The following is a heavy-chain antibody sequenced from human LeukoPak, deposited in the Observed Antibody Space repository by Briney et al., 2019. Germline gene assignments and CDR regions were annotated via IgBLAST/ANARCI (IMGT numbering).Heavy chain of an antibody. D-gene: IGHD3-9*01. J-gene: IGHJ4*02. Sequence: ASVKVSCKASGYTFTSYYMHLVRQAPGQGLEWMGIFNPSGGSTSYAQKFQGRVTMTRDTSTSTVYMELSSLRSEDTAVYYCARGYYDILTGYYRYYVAYWGQGTLVTASS. V-gene: IGHV1-46*01. CDR3: ARGYYDILTGYYRYYVAY. CDR2: FNPSGGST. CDR1: GYTFTSYY.